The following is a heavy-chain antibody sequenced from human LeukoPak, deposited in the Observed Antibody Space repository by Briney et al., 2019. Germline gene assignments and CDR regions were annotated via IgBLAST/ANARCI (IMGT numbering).Heavy chain of an antibody. Sequence: ASVKVSCKASRYTFTSYYMHWVRQAPGQGLEWMGIINPSGGSTSYAQKFQGRVTMTRDTSTSTVYMELSSLRSEDTAVYYCARDHFASQPREVPRDYYDSSGYYYVWPSFDYWGQGTLVTVSS. V-gene: IGHV1-46*01. D-gene: IGHD3-22*01. CDR1: RYTFTSYY. J-gene: IGHJ4*02. CDR3: ARDHFASQPREVPRDYYDSSGYYYVWPSFDY. CDR2: INPSGGST.